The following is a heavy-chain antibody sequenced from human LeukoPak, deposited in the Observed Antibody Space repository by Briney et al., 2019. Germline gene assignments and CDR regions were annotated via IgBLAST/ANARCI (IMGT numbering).Heavy chain of an antibody. V-gene: IGHV4-59*01. CDR3: ARDRAALRYSTWGYFDL. D-gene: IGHD2-15*01. Sequence: SETLSLTCTVSGGSLSSYYWSWVRQPPGKGLEWIGYIYYSGSTNYNPSLKSRVTISVDTSKNQFSLKLSSVTAADTAVYYCARDRAALRYSTWGYFDLWGRGTLVTVSS. CDR2: IYYSGST. CDR1: GGSLSSYY. J-gene: IGHJ2*01.